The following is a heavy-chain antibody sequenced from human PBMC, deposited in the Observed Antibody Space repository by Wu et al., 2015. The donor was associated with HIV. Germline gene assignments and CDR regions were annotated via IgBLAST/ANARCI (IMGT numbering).Heavy chain of an antibody. D-gene: IGHD6-13*01. J-gene: IGHJ5*02. CDR2: IIPIFGTA. CDR3: AREQSIAAAGTHGGWFDP. V-gene: IGHV1-69*12. CDR1: GGTFSSYA. Sequence: QVQLVQSGAEVKKPGSSVKVSCKASGGTFSSYAISWVRQAPGQGLEWMGGIIPIFGTANYAQKFQGRVTITADESTSTAYMELSSLRSEDTAVYYCAREQSIAAAGTHGGWFDPWGQGTLVTVSS.